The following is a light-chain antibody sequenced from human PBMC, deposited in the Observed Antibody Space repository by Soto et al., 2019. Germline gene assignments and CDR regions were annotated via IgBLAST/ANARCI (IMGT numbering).Light chain of an antibody. V-gene: IGLV1-40*01. CDR2: GNS. CDR3: QSYDSSLSGSVV. J-gene: IGLJ2*01. CDR1: SSNIGAGYD. Sequence: QSVLTQPPSVSGAPGQRVTISCTGSSSNIGAGYDVHWYQQLPGTAPKLLIYGNSNRPSGVPARFSVSKSGTAASLAITGLQAEDEADYYCQSYDSSLSGSVVFGGGTKLTVL.